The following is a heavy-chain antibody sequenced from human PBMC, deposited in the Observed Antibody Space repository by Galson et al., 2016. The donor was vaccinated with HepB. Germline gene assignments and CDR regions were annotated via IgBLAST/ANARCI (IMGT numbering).Heavy chain of an antibody. Sequence: CAISGDSVSSNSAGWNWIRQSPSRGLEWLGRTYYRSQWSHDYAPSVGGRLFLYADTSKNQFSMQLNSVTLEDTAVYYCTRVNHLGRGMNVWGQGTTVTVSS. CDR1: GDSVSSNSAG. CDR3: TRVNHLGRGMNV. J-gene: IGHJ6*02. CDR2: TYYRSQWSH. V-gene: IGHV6-1*01. D-gene: IGHD1-14*01.